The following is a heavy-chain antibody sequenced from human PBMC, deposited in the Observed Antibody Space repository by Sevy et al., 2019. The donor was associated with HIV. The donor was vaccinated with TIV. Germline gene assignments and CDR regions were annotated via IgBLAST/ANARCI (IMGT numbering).Heavy chain of an antibody. D-gene: IGHD2-2*01. CDR1: GYTFKTYG. CDR3: ARDKPQGVVIIPGSMWGGVDY. Sequence: ASVKVSCKTFGYTFKTYGISWVRQAPGQGLEWMGWISAYSGDTNFAQKFQDRVTMTTDTSTSTAYMELSSLRSDDTAVYFGARDKPQGVVIIPGSMWGGVDYWGQGTVVTVSS. CDR2: ISAYSGDT. V-gene: IGHV1-18*01. J-gene: IGHJ4*02.